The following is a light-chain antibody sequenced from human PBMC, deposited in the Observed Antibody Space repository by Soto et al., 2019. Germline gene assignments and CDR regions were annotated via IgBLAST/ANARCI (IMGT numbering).Light chain of an antibody. V-gene: IGLV3-21*02. Sequence: SYELTQPPSVSLAPGQTVTITCGGNNIGSKSVHWYQQKPGQAPVLVVYDDSDRPSGIPDRFSGSKSGTSGTLDITGLQTGDEADYYCATWDGSLPGEVFGGGTKLTVL. CDR3: ATWDGSLPGEV. CDR2: DDS. CDR1: NIGSKS. J-gene: IGLJ2*01.